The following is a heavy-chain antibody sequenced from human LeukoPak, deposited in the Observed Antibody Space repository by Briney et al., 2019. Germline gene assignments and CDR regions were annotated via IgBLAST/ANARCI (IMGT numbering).Heavy chain of an antibody. J-gene: IGHJ4*02. CDR3: ARVTAAGCDY. D-gene: IGHD6-13*01. CDR1: GFTFSSYE. Sequence: GGSLRLSCTASGFTFSSYEMSWVRQAPGKGLEWVSYISSSGSTIYYADSLKGRFTISRDNAKNSLYLQVNSLRAEDTAVYYCARVTAAGCDYWGQGTLVTVSS. V-gene: IGHV3-48*03. CDR2: ISSSGSTI.